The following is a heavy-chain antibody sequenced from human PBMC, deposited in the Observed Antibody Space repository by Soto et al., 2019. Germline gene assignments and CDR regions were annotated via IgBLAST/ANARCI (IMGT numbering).Heavy chain of an antibody. CDR3: ARVSDHCDAFDI. CDR2: MNPNSGNT. CDR1: GYTFTSYG. V-gene: IGHV1-8*01. Sequence: ASVKVSCKASGYTFTSYGINWVRQATGQGLEWMGRMNPNSGNTGYAQKFQGRVTMTRNTSISTAYMELSSLRSEDTAVYYCARVSDHCDAFDIWGQGTMVTVSS. J-gene: IGHJ3*02.